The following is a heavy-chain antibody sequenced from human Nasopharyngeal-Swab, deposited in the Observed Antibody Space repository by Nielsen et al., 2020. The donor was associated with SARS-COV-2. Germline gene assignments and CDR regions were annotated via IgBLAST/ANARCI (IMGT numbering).Heavy chain of an antibody. Sequence: ASVKVSCKASGHTFTSYYMHWVRQAPGQGLEWMGIINPSGGSTSYAQKLQGRVTMTRDTSTSTVYMELSSLRSEDTAVYYCARAGAAAPGVYYGMDVWGQGTTVTVSS. CDR2: INPSGGST. CDR1: GHTFTSYY. D-gene: IGHD6-13*01. V-gene: IGHV1-46*01. J-gene: IGHJ6*02. CDR3: ARAGAAAPGVYYGMDV.